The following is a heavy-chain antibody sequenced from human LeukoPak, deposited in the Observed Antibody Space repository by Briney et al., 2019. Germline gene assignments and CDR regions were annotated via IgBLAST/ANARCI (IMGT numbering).Heavy chain of an antibody. J-gene: IGHJ5*02. CDR2: IYTSGST. D-gene: IGHD3-22*01. V-gene: IGHV4-4*07. CDR1: GGSISSYY. Sequence: SETLSLACTVSGGSISSYYWSWIRQPAGKGLEWIGRIYTSGSTNYNPSLKSRVTMSVDTSKNQFSLKLSSVTAADTAVYYCAANYYDSSGYQSWGQGTLVTVSS. CDR3: AANYYDSSGYQS.